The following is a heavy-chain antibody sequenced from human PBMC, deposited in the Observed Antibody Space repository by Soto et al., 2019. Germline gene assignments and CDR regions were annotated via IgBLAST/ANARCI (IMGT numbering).Heavy chain of an antibody. J-gene: IGHJ5*02. Sequence: PSETLSLTCAVYGGSFSGYYWSWIRQPPGKGLEWIGEINHSGSTNYNPSLKSRVTISVDTSKNQFSLKLSSVTAADTAVYYCARRRRYGWFDPWGQGTLVTVSS. CDR1: GGSFSGYY. V-gene: IGHV4-34*01. CDR2: INHSGST. CDR3: ARRRRYGWFDP. D-gene: IGHD3-9*01.